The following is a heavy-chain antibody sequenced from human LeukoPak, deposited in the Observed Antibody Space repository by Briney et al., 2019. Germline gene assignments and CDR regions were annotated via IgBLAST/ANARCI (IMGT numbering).Heavy chain of an antibody. D-gene: IGHD2-2*01. CDR3: ARASKWVPAAHNWFDP. CDR2: INHSGST. V-gene: IGHV4-34*01. J-gene: IGHJ5*02. Sequence: SETLSLTCAVYGGSFSGYYWSWIRQPPGKELEWIGEINHSGSTNYNPSLKSRVTISVDTSKNQFSLKLSSVTAADTAVYYCARASKWVPAAHNWFDPWGQGTLVTVSS. CDR1: GGSFSGYY.